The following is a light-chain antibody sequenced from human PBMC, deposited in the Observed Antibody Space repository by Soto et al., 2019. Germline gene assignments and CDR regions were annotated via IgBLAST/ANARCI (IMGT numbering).Light chain of an antibody. CDR2: DVS. Sequence: EIVMTQSPATLSMSPGERVTLSCRASQSISSSLAWYQQKRGQAPRLLMYDVSTRATGVPARFSGSGSGTEFTLTISSLQSEDFALYYCQHYGAAPITFGQGTRLEIK. V-gene: IGKV3-15*01. CDR1: QSISSS. CDR3: QHYGAAPIT. J-gene: IGKJ5*01.